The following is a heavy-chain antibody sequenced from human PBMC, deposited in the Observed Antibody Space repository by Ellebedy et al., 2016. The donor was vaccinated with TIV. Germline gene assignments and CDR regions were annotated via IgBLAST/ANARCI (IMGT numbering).Heavy chain of an antibody. CDR1: GGSISSDDYY. CDR2: IYYSGST. J-gene: IGHJ5*02. CDR3: ARVGYDFWSGYNLNWFDP. Sequence: SETLSLTCTVSGGSISSDDYYWTWIRQPPGKGLEWIGYIYYSGSTYYNPSLKSRVTISVDTSKNQFSLKLSSVTAADTAVYYCARVGYDFWSGYNLNWFDPWGQGTLVTVSS. D-gene: IGHD3-3*01. V-gene: IGHV4-30-4*01.